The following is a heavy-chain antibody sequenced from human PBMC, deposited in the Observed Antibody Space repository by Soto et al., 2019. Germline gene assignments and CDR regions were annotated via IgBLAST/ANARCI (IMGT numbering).Heavy chain of an antibody. V-gene: IGHV1-18*01. CDR3: AREGYYDFWSGPHYYYGMDV. CDR1: GYTFTSYG. CDR2: ISAYNGNT. D-gene: IGHD3-3*01. J-gene: IGHJ6*02. Sequence: QVQLVQSGAEVKKPGASVKVSCKASGYTFTSYGISWVRQAPGQGLEWMGWISAYNGNTNYAQKLQGRVTMTTDTSTSTAYMELRSLRSDDTAVYYCAREGYYDFWSGPHYYYGMDVWGQGTTVTVSS.